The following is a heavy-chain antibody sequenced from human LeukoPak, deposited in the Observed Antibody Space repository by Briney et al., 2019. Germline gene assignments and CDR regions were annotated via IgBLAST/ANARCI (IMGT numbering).Heavy chain of an antibody. Sequence: ASEKVYCKASGYTFTGYYMHWVRQAPGQGLEWMGWINPKSGGTNYAQKFQGRVTMTRDTSISTAYMELSRLRSDDTAVYYCARDSAQTRYCSGGSCYSMNLGYWGQGTLVTVSS. CDR2: INPKSGGT. V-gene: IGHV1-2*02. CDR1: GYTFTGYY. D-gene: IGHD2-15*01. CDR3: ARDSAQTRYCSGGSCYSMNLGY. J-gene: IGHJ4*02.